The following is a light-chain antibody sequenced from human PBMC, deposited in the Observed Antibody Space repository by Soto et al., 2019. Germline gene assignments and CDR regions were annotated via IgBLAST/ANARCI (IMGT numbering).Light chain of an antibody. J-gene: IGLJ1*01. CDR1: SSDVGGYNF. Sequence: QSALTQPASVSGSPGQSITISCTGTSSDVGGYNFVSWYQQHPGKAPKVMIYEVSNRPSGVSDRFSGSKAGITASLTISGLQADDEAEYFCISYKTDDTFVFGTGTKVTVL. V-gene: IGLV2-14*01. CDR2: EVS. CDR3: ISYKTDDTFV.